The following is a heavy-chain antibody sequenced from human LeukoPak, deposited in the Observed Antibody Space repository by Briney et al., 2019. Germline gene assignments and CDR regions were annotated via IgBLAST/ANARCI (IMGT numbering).Heavy chain of an antibody. CDR2: LWYDGSNK. Sequence: GGSLRLSCAASGFTFSSYGMHWVRQAPGKGLEWVAVLWYDGSNKYYADSVKGRFTISRDNSKNTLYLQMNSLRAEDTAVFYCARELSGSISRHFDYWGQGTLVTVSS. CDR3: ARELSGSISRHFDY. J-gene: IGHJ4*02. V-gene: IGHV3-33*01. D-gene: IGHD2-15*01. CDR1: GFTFSSYG.